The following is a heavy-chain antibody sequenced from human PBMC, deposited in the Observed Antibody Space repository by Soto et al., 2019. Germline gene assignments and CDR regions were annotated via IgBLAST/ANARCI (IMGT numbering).Heavy chain of an antibody. CDR1: GFIFSDYA. D-gene: IGHD6-13*01. V-gene: IGHV3-30-3*01. J-gene: IGHJ4*02. CDR2: VSNDGTNK. Sequence: WGSLRLSCAASGFIFSDYAMHWVRQAPGKGLEWVTLVSNDGTNKYYADSVKGRISISRDNSRDTVYLQINSLRAEDTAVYHCAAAFLAAEIDYWGQGTLVTVSS. CDR3: AAAFLAAEIDY.